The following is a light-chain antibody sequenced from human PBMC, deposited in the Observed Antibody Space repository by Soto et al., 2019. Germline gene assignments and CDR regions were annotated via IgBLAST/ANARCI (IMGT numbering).Light chain of an antibody. CDR2: AAS. CDR3: QQSYSTLT. J-gene: IGKJ3*01. Sequence: NTMTQSPSTLSATVGDRVTITCRASQSISSWLAWYQQKPGKAPKLLIYAASSLQSGVPSRFSGSGSGTDFTLAISSLQPEDFATYYCQQSYSTLTFAPGTKVDIK. CDR1: QSISSW. V-gene: IGKV1-39*01.